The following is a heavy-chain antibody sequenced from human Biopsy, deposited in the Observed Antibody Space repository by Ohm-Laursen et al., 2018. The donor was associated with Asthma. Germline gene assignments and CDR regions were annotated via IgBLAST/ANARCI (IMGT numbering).Heavy chain of an antibody. CDR1: GGMFGNYA. J-gene: IGHJ6*02. Sequence: SVKVSCKASGGMFGNYAISWVRQAPGLGLEWMGGISPIFGSSNYAQRFQGRVTITADIFTRTVYMELSGLRFDDTAVYYCARPSPNGDILYYYYHMDVWGQGTTVIVSS. D-gene: IGHD3-10*01. V-gene: IGHV1-69*06. CDR2: ISPIFGSS. CDR3: ARPSPNGDILYYYYHMDV.